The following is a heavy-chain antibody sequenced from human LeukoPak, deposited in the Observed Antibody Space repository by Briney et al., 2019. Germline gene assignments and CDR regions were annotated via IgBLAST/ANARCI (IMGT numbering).Heavy chain of an antibody. D-gene: IGHD6-19*01. CDR3: ARAIFFNSSGWYGNWFDP. CDR2: IYTSGST. J-gene: IGHJ5*02. CDR1: GGSISSYY. V-gene: IGHV4-4*07. Sequence: SETQSLTCTVSGGSISSYYWSWIRQPAGKGLEWIGRIYTSGSTNYKPSLKSRVTMSVDTSKNQFSLKLSSVTAADTAVYYCARAIFFNSSGWYGNWFDPWGQGTLVTVSS.